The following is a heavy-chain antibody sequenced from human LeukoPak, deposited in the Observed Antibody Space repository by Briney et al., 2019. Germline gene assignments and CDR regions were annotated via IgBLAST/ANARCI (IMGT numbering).Heavy chain of an antibody. CDR2: IHISGST. D-gene: IGHD1-26*01. V-gene: IGHV4-4*07. J-gene: IGHJ4*02. CDR3: AKGVGGSYYRY. Sequence: SETLSLTCTVSGGSISDSLWSWIRQPAGRGLEWIGCIHISGSTNYNPSLTSRVTMSVDTSKNQSSLKLSSVTAADTAVYYCAKGVGGSYYRYWGQGALVIVSS. CDR1: GGSISDSL.